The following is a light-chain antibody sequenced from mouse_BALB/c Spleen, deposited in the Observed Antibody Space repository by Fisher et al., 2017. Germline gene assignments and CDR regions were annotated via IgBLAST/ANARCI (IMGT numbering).Light chain of an antibody. CDR3: QQWSSNPLT. J-gene: IGKJ1*01. CDR2: DTS. Sequence: IVITQTTAIMSASPGEKVTMTCSASSSVSYMYWYQQKPGSSPRLLIYDTSNLASGVPVRFSGSGSGTSYSLTISRMEAEDAATYYCQQWSSNPLTFGGGTKLEIK. V-gene: IGKV4-55*01. CDR1: SSVSY.